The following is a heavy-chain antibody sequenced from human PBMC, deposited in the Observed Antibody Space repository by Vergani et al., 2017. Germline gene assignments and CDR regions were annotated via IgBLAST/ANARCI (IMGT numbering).Heavy chain of an antibody. D-gene: IGHD4-17*01. CDR1: GFTFSSYA. Sequence: EVQLLESGGGLVQPGGSLRLSCAASGFTFSSYAMSWVRQAPGKGLEWVSGINWNGGSTGYADSVKGRFTISRDNAKNSLYLQMNSLRAEDTALYHCARGTTTNYYYYYMDVWGKGTTVTVSS. CDR3: ARGTTTNYYYYYMDV. V-gene: IGHV3-20*01. CDR2: INWNGGST. J-gene: IGHJ6*03.